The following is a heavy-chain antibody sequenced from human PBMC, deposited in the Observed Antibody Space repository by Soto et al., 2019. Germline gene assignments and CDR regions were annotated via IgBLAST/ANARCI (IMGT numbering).Heavy chain of an antibody. V-gene: IGHV2-5*02. CDR2: IYWDGDK. J-gene: IGHJ4*02. Sequence: QITLKESGPTLVKPTQTLTLTCTFSGFSLNTGGVGVGWIRQPPGKALEWLAVIYWDGDKRYSPSLKSRLTITKDTSNNQVVLTMTDMDPVDTATYYCARSPFYGDKRDYWGQGTLVTVSS. CDR3: ARSPFYGDKRDY. CDR1: GFSLNTGGVG. D-gene: IGHD4-17*01.